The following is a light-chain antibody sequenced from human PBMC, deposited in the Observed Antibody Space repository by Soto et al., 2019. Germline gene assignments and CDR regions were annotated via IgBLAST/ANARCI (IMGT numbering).Light chain of an antibody. J-gene: IGKJ1*01. Sequence: IVMTQSPENLAVSLGERATINCKSSQTVLDSSHTRDYLTWYQQKPGQPPKLLIYCASTRVFGVPDRFSGSRSGKDFTHTIGSLQAEDVAVYYCQQYYSTPRTFGHGTKVDIK. V-gene: IGKV4-1*01. CDR1: QTVLDSSHTRDY. CDR2: CAS. CDR3: QQYYSTPRT.